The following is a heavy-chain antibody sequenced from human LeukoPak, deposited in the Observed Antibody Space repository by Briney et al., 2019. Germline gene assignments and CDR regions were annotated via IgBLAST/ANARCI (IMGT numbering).Heavy chain of an antibody. V-gene: IGHV3-7*01. D-gene: IGHD1-1*01. Sequence: GGSLRLSCAVSGYGISRYWMSWVRQAPGKGPEWVANINQDGSEKYYVDSVKGRFTISRDNAKNSLYLQMNSLRAEDTAVYFCARRNWNDHNLLGGFDPWGQGTLVTVSS. CDR3: ARRNWNDHNLLGGFDP. CDR1: GYGISRYW. J-gene: IGHJ5*02. CDR2: INQDGSEK.